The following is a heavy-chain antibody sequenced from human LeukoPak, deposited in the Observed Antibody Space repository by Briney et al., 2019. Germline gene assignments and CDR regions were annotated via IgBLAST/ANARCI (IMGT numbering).Heavy chain of an antibody. CDR3: ARDRNRWLVLRYFDY. V-gene: IGHV3-20*04. D-gene: IGHD6-19*01. Sequence: PGGSLRLSCAASGFTFSHYGMSWVRQAPGKGLEWISGINWNGGSTGYADSVKGRFTISRDNAKNSLYLQMNSLRAEDTALYYCARDRNRWLVLRYFDYWGQGTLVTVSS. J-gene: IGHJ4*02. CDR1: GFTFSHYG. CDR2: INWNGGST.